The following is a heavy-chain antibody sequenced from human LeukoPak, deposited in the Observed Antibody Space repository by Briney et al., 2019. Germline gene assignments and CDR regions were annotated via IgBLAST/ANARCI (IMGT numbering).Heavy chain of an antibody. D-gene: IGHD6-6*01. Sequence: ASVKVSCKASGYTFTGYYMHWVRQAPGQGLEWMGWINPNSGGTNYAQKFQGRVTMTRDTSISTAYMELSRLRSDDTAVYYCAREKRVLSIAARSAWLDPWGQGTLVTVSS. V-gene: IGHV1-2*02. CDR1: GYTFTGYY. CDR2: INPNSGGT. CDR3: AREKRVLSIAARSAWLDP. J-gene: IGHJ5*02.